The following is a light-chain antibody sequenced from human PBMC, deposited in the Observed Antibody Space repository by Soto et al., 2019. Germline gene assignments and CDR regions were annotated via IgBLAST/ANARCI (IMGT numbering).Light chain of an antibody. V-gene: IGLV1-40*01. J-gene: IGLJ2*01. Sequence: QSVLTQPPSVSGAPGQRVTISCTGSSSNIGAGYDVHWYQQLPATAPKLLIHGNSNRPSGVPDRFSGSKSGTSASLAITGLQAEDEADYYCQSYDSSLSGSVFGGGTELTVL. CDR3: QSYDSSLSGSV. CDR2: GNS. CDR1: SSNIGAGYD.